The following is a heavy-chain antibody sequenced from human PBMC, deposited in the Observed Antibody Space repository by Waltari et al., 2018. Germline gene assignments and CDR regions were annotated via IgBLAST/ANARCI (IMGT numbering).Heavy chain of an antibody. J-gene: IGHJ5*02. CDR3: ARNRPRAAAGTSANWFDP. CDR1: GYTFTSYA. V-gene: IGHV1-3*04. CDR2: INTGNGNT. Sequence: QVQLVQSGAEVKKPGASVKVSCKASGYTFTSYAMHWVRQAPGQRLEWMGWINTGNGNTKYSQKFQGRVTITRDTSASTAYMELSSLRSEDTAVYYCARNRPRAAAGTSANWFDPWGQGTLVTVSS. D-gene: IGHD6-13*01.